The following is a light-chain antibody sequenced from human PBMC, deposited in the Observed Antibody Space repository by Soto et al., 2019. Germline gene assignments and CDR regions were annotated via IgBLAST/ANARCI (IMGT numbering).Light chain of an antibody. CDR1: QDIGTF. V-gene: IGKV1-33*01. CDR2: DAA. CDR3: QQFQSAPYT. J-gene: IGKJ2*01. Sequence: DIQMTQSPSPLSASVGDRVTSSCQASQDIGTFLNWYQQTSGKAPRLLIYDAAHLETGVSSRFSGSESGTHFTFTISSLQPEDVATYYCQQFQSAPYTFGQGTKLEIK.